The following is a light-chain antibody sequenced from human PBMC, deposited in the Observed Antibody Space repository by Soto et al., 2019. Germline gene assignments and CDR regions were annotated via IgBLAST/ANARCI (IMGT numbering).Light chain of an antibody. CDR2: GAS. CDR3: QQYGSSPLVT. J-gene: IGKJ4*01. V-gene: IGKV3-20*01. Sequence: EIVLTQSPGTLSLSPGERATLSCRASQSVSSSYLAWYQQKPGQAPRLLIYGASSRATGIPDRFSGSGSGTDFPLTISRLEPEDFAVYYCQQYGSSPLVTFGGGTKVDIK. CDR1: QSVSSSY.